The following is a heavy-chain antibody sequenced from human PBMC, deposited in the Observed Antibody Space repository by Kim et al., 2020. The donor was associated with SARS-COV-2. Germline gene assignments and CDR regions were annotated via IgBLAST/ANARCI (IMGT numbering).Heavy chain of an antibody. CDR1: GGSIRSGGKF. D-gene: IGHD2-2*01. Sequence: SETLSLTCSVSGGSIRSGGKFWTWIRQHPAKGLEWIGYISYSGNPHYSPSLRSRVSISPQTSENQFSLELTSVTAADPAVYDCARGQPLDYWGQGILVTV. CDR3: ARGQPLDY. J-gene: IGHJ4*02. V-gene: IGHV4-31*03. CDR2: ISYSGNP.